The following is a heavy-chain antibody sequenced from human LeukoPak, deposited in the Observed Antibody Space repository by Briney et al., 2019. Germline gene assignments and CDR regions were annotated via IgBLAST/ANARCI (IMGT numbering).Heavy chain of an antibody. D-gene: IGHD5-18*01. Sequence: GGSLRLSCAASGFTFSSYAMEWVRQAPGKGLEWVAVISYDGSNQNKADSVRGRFTISRDKSKNTLYLQMNSLRAEDTAVYYCARDLHGRYSYGYRHWGQGTLVTVSS. V-gene: IGHV3-30*04. J-gene: IGHJ4*02. CDR3: ARDLHGRYSYGYRH. CDR1: GFTFSSYA. CDR2: ISYDGSNQ.